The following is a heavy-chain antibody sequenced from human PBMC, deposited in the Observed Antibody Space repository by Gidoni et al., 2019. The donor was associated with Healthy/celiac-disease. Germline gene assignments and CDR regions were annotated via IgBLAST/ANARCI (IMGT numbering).Heavy chain of an antibody. Sequence: HVQLQESGPGLVTPSATLSLTCTVSCGSISSYYWRWIRQPPGKGLEWIGYIYYSGSTNYNPSLKSRVTISVDTSKNQFSLKLSSGTAADTAVYYCARQSSGSYWYFDLWGRGTLVTVSS. CDR2: IYYSGST. D-gene: IGHD6-19*01. CDR3: ARQSSGSYWYFDL. CDR1: CGSISSYY. V-gene: IGHV4-59*01. J-gene: IGHJ2*01.